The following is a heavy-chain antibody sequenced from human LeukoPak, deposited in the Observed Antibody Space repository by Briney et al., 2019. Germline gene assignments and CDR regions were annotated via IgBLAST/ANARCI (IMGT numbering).Heavy chain of an antibody. J-gene: IGHJ4*02. Sequence: ASVKVSCKASGYTFTSYGISWVRQAPGQGLEWMGWISAYNGNTNYAQKFQGRVTMTRDTSISTAYMELSRLRSDDTAVYYCARASDCSSTSCYADWGQGTLVTVS. CDR3: ARASDCSSTSCYAD. CDR2: ISAYNGNT. V-gene: IGHV1-18*01. D-gene: IGHD2-2*01. CDR1: GYTFTSYG.